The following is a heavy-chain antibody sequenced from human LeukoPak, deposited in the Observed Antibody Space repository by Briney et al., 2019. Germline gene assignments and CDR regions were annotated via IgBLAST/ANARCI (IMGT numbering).Heavy chain of an antibody. J-gene: IGHJ3*02. D-gene: IGHD3-3*01. CDR2: ISAYNGNT. Sequence: ASVRVSCKASGYTFTSYGISWVRQAPGQGLEWMGWISAYNGNTNYAQKLQGRVTMTTDTSTSTAYMELRSLRSDDTAVYYCARVVGSITIFGVAEGPGAFDIWGQGTMVTVSS. CDR3: ARVVGSITIFGVAEGPGAFDI. CDR1: GYTFTSYG. V-gene: IGHV1-18*01.